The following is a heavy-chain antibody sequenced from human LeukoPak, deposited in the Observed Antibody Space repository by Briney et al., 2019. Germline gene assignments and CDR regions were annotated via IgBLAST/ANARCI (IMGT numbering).Heavy chain of an antibody. CDR1: GYTFTSYA. Sequence: ASVKVSCKASGYTFTSYAMRWVRQAPGQGLEWMGWINAGNGNTKYSQKFQGRVTITRDTSASTAYMELSSLRSEDTAVYYCARDRGYCSSTSCFYNWFDPWGQGTLVTVSS. D-gene: IGHD2-2*01. CDR2: INAGNGNT. CDR3: ARDRGYCSSTSCFYNWFDP. V-gene: IGHV1-3*01. J-gene: IGHJ5*02.